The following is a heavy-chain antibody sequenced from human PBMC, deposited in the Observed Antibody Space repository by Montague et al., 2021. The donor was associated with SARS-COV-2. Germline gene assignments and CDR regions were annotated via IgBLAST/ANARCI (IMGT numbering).Heavy chain of an antibody. CDR2: INQSGST. CDR3: ARVAGGYYHDISAYFDY. V-gene: IGHV4-34*01. Sequence: SETLSLTCAVYGGSFSGYYWSWIRQPPGKGLEWIGEINQSGSTNYNPSLKSRVTLSVDTSKKQFSLKLSSLTAADTAVYYCARVAGGYYHDISAYFDYWGQGSLVTVSS. D-gene: IGHD3-22*01. CDR1: GGSFSGYY. J-gene: IGHJ4*02.